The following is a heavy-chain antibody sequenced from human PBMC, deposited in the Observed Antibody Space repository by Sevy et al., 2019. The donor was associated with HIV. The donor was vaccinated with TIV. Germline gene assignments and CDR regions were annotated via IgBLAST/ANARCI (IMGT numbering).Heavy chain of an antibody. D-gene: IGHD6-19*01. CDR2: ISSSSSYI. Sequence: GGSLRLSCAASGFTFSSYSMNWVRQAPGKGLEWVSSISSSSSYIYYADSVKGRFTISRDNAKNSLYLQMNSLGAEDTAVYYCARDMNPIAVAGTSWFDPWGQGTLVTVSS. CDR3: ARDMNPIAVAGTSWFDP. V-gene: IGHV3-21*01. CDR1: GFTFSSYS. J-gene: IGHJ5*02.